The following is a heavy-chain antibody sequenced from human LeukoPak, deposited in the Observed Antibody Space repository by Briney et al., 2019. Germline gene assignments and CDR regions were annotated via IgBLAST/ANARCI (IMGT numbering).Heavy chain of an antibody. J-gene: IGHJ4*02. CDR2: ISWNSGSI. Sequence: GGSLRLSCAASGFTFDDYAMHWVRQAPGKGLEWVSGISWNSGSIGYADSVKGRFTISRDNAKNSLYLQMNSLRAEDTALYYCAKAGPAAAGLYFDYWGQGTLVTVSS. CDR1: GFTFDDYA. V-gene: IGHV3-9*01. D-gene: IGHD6-13*01. CDR3: AKAGPAAAGLYFDY.